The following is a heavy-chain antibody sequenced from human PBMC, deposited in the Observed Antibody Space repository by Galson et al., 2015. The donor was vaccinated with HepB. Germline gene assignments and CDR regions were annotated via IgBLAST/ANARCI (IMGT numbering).Heavy chain of an antibody. J-gene: IGHJ4*02. V-gene: IGHV1-69*04. CDR3: ARLGENRN. Sequence: SVKVSCKALGATLSSYGVSWLRQAPGRGLEWMGRIMPIVGVTNYAQNLQGRLRITVDKSTSTAYMELSSLTSDDTAIYYCARLGENRNWGQGTLVIVSS. CDR2: IMPIVGVT. D-gene: IGHD2-21*01. CDR1: GATLSSYG.